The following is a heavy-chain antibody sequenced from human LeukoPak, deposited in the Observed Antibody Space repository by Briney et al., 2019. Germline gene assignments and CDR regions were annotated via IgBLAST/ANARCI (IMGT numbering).Heavy chain of an antibody. V-gene: IGHV4-39*07. Sequence: SETLSLTCIVSDGSISSSRYYWSWIRQPPGKGLEWIGSIYYTGDTYYNPSLKRRVTISVDTSKNHFSLKLSSVTAADTAVYYCARERREQLLPPYTRSVTYFDYWGQGTLVTVSS. CDR3: ARERREQLLPPYTRSVTYFDY. D-gene: IGHD2-2*01. J-gene: IGHJ4*02. CDR2: IYYTGDT. CDR1: DGSISSSRYY.